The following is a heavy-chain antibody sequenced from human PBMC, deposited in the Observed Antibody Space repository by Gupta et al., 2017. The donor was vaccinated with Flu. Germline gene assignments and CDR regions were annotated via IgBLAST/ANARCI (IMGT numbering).Heavy chain of an antibody. CDR3: ARDQGSYGSSSRGMDV. Sequence: QVQLVESGGGVVQPGRSLRLSCAASGFTFSSYGMHWVRQAPGKGLEWVAVIWYDGSNKYYADSVKGRFTISRDNSKNTLYLQMNSLRAEDTAVYYCARDQGSYGSSSRGMDVWGQGTTVTVSS. V-gene: IGHV3-33*01. J-gene: IGHJ6*02. D-gene: IGHD5-18*01. CDR1: GFTFSSYG. CDR2: IWYDGSNK.